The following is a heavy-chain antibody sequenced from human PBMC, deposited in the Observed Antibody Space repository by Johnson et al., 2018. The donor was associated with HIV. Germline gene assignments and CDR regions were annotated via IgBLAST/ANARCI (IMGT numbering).Heavy chain of an antibody. CDR2: ISFDGGAI. Sequence: QVLLVESGGGVVQPGRSLRLSCSASGFSFNDYAMHWVRQAPGKGLEWVAVISFDGGAIYYADSVEGRFTISRDNSRDTLSLQMNSLRAEDTAVYYCARDQSEVDAFDIWGQGTMVTVSS. CDR3: ARDQSEVDAFDI. CDR1: GFSFNDYA. J-gene: IGHJ3*02. V-gene: IGHV3-30-3*01.